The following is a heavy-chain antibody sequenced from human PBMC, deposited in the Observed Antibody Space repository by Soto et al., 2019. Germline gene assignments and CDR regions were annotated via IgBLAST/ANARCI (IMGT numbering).Heavy chain of an antibody. Sequence: EVQLVQSGAEVKKPGESLRISRKGSGYSFTSYWISWVRQMPGKGLEWMGRIDPSDSYTNYSPSFQGHVTISADKSISTAYLQWSSLKASDTAMYYCARRQAAAGDNDLTFDYWGQGTLVTVSS. CDR2: IDPSDSYT. CDR1: GYSFTSYW. CDR3: ARRQAAAGDNDLTFDY. V-gene: IGHV5-10-1*01. J-gene: IGHJ4*02. D-gene: IGHD6-13*01.